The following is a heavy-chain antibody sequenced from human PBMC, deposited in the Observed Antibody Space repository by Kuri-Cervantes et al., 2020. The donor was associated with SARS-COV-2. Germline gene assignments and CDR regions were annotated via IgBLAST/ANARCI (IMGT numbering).Heavy chain of an antibody. CDR3: ARISIWVVAATLFLAYYYYYGMDV. D-gene: IGHD2-15*01. Sequence: GESLKISCAASGFTFSSYWMHWVRQAPGKGLVWVSRINSDGSTTSYADSVKGRFTISRDNAKNTLYLQMNSLRAEDTAVYYCARISIWVVAATLFLAYYYYYGMDVWGQGTTGTGSS. V-gene: IGHV3-74*01. J-gene: IGHJ6*02. CDR2: INSDGSTT. CDR1: GFTFSSYW.